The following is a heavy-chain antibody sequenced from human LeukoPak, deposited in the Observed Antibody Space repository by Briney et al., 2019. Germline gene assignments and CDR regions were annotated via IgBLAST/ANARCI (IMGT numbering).Heavy chain of an antibody. CDR1: GGSISSYY. D-gene: IGHD2-15*01. V-gene: IGHV4-59*12. Sequence: ASETLSLTCTVSGGSISSYYWSWIRQPPGKGLEWIGYIFYSGSTNYNPSLKSRVTISVDTSNKQFSLKLNSVTAADTAVYYCARWWGFDPWGQGTLVTVSS. CDR2: IFYSGST. J-gene: IGHJ5*02. CDR3: ARWWGFDP.